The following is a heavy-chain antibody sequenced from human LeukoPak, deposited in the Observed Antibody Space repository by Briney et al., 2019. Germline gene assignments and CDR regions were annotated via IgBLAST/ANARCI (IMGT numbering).Heavy chain of an antibody. V-gene: IGHV3-30*03. CDR2: ISYDGSPK. J-gene: IGHJ4*02. CDR1: GFMFRSYG. D-gene: IGHD1-1*01. CDR3: ARGRYNWNFDY. Sequence: GRSLRLSCAASGFMFRSYGIHWVRQAPGKGLEWVAVISYDGSPKYYADSVKGRFTISRDNSKNTLYLQMGSLRAEDMAVYYCARGRYNWNFDYWGQGSLVTVSS.